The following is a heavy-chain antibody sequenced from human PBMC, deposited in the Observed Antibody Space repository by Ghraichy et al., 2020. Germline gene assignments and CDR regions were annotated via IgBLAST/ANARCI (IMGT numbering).Heavy chain of an antibody. CDR3: ARMYYYDSSGYYWGWFDP. CDR2: IYTSGST. CDR1: GGSISSYY. V-gene: IGHV4-4*09. J-gene: IGHJ5*02. Sequence: SQTLSLTCTVSGGSISSYYWSWIRQPPGKGLEWIGYIYTSGSTNYNPSLKSRVTISVDTSKNQFSLKLSSVTAADTAVYYCARMYYYDSSGYYWGWFDPWGQGTLVTVSS. D-gene: IGHD3-22*01.